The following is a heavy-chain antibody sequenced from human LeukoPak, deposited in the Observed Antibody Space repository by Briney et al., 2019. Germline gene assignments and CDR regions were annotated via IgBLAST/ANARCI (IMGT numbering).Heavy chain of an antibody. J-gene: IGHJ6*02. V-gene: IGHV1-18*01. CDR1: GYTFTSYG. D-gene: IGHD3-22*01. CDR3: ARSHYYDSSGYYAYYYYYGMDV. Sequence: ASVKVSCKASGYTFTSYGISWVRQAPGRGLEWMGWISAYNGNTNYAQKLQGRVTMTTDTSTSTAYMELSSLRSEDTAVYYCARSHYYDSSGYYAYYYYYGMDVWGQGTTVTVSS. CDR2: ISAYNGNT.